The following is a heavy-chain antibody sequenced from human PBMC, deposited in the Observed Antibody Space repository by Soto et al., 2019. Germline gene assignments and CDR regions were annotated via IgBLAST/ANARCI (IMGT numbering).Heavy chain of an antibody. CDR2: IYYSGST. D-gene: IGHD3-9*01. J-gene: IGHJ4*02. V-gene: IGHV4-39*01. CDR1: GGSISSSSYY. CDR3: ARHHVLRYFDWSIDY. Sequence: SETLSLTCTVSGGSISSSSYYWGWIRQPPGKGLEWIGSIYYSGSTNYNPSLKSRVTISVDTSKNQFSLKLSSVTAADTAVYYCARHHVLRYFDWSIDYWGQGTLVTVSS.